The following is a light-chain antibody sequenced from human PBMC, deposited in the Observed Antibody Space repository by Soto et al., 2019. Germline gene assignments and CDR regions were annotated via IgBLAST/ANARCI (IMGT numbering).Light chain of an antibody. Sequence: DIQMTQSPSIVSASVGDRVTITCRASQGISTWLAWHQQKPGKAPKLLIYAAASLQSGVPSRFSGSGSGTDFTIKTSRMQTDFVGTSYCQQANSFRVNFAGGTKVDIK. J-gene: IGKJ4*01. CDR3: QQANSFRVN. CDR2: AAA. V-gene: IGKV1-12*01. CDR1: QGISTW.